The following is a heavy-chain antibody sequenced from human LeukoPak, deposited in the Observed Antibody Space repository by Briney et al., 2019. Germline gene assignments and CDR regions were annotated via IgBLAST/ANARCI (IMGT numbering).Heavy chain of an antibody. CDR1: GFTFRSYD. D-gene: IGHD6-6*01. CDR2: ISGSGEST. J-gene: IGHJ4*02. Sequence: PGGSLRLSCAVSGFTFRSYDMSWVRQAPGKGLEWVSGISGSGESTYYANSVKGRFTISRDTSKNALYLQMNSLRAEDTAVYYCAKGISSSSVQWGQGTLVTVSS. CDR3: AKGISSSSVQ. V-gene: IGHV3-23*01.